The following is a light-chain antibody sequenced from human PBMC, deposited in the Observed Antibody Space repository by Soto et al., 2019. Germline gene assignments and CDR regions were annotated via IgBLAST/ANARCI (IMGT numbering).Light chain of an antibody. V-gene: IGKV2-28*01. CDR1: QSLLHSNGYNY. CDR2: LGS. Sequence: DIVMTQSPLCLPVTPGEPASISCRSSQSLLHSNGYNYLDWYVQKPGQSPQLLIYLGSNRASGVPDRFSGSGSGTDFTLKISRVEAEDVGVYYCMQALQTPWAFGQGTKVEIK. CDR3: MQALQTPWA. J-gene: IGKJ1*01.